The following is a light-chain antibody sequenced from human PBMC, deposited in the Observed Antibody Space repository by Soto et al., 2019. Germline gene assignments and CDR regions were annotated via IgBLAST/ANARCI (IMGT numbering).Light chain of an antibody. CDR3: QQRNNWPIT. J-gene: IGKJ5*01. V-gene: IGKV3-11*01. CDR1: QSVTSY. Sequence: IVLTQSPSTLSLFTGERAPLSCRASQSVTSYLAWYQQKPGQAPRLLIYDASNRAAGIPARFSGSGSGTDFTLTISSLEPEDFAIYYCQQRNNWPITFGQGTRLEIK. CDR2: DAS.